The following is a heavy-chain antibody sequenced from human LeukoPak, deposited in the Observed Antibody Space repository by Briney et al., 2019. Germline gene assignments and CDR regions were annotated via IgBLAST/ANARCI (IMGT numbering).Heavy chain of an antibody. CDR3: ARDLELGWFDP. Sequence: SETLSLTCTVSGGSISSSSYYWSWIRQPAGKGLEWIGRIYTSGSTNYNPSLKSRVTMSVDTSKNQFSLKLSSVTAADTAVYYCARDLELGWFDPWGQGTLVTVSS. CDR1: GGSISSSSYY. V-gene: IGHV4-61*02. J-gene: IGHJ5*02. CDR2: IYTSGST. D-gene: IGHD1-7*01.